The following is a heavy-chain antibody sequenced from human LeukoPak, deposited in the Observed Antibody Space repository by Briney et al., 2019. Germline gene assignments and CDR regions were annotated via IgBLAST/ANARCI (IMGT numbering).Heavy chain of an antibody. CDR3: ASSSWYGGENYYYGMDV. Sequence: PSGTLSLTCAVSGGSISSSSYYWGWIRQPPGKGLEWIGSIYYSGSTYYNPSLKSRVTISVDTSKNQFSLKLSSVTAADTAVYYCASSSWYGGENYYYGMDVWGQGTTVTVSS. CDR2: IYYSGST. CDR1: GGSISSSSYY. D-gene: IGHD6-13*01. V-gene: IGHV4-39*01. J-gene: IGHJ6*02.